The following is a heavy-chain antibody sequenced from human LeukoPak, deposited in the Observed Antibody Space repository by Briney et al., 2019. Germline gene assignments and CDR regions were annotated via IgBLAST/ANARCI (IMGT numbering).Heavy chain of an antibody. D-gene: IGHD1-26*01. Sequence: PGGSLRLSCAASGFTFRNLGMHWVRQAPGKGLEWVAFVENDGGTKYYADSVKGRFTISRDNAKNSLYLQMNSLRAEDTAVYYCARDRAVGATFYFDYWGQGTLVTVSS. V-gene: IGHV3-30*12. J-gene: IGHJ4*02. CDR2: VENDGGTK. CDR3: ARDRAVGATFYFDY. CDR1: GFTFRNLG.